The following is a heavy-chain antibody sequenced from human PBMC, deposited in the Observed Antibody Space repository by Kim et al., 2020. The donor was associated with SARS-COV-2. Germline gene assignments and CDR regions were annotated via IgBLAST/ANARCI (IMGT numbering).Heavy chain of an antibody. CDR2: IYPGDSDT. Sequence: GESLKISCKGSGYSFTSYWIGWVRQMPGKGLEWMGIIYPGDSDTRYSPSFQGQVTISADKSISTAYLQWSSLKASDTAMYYCARGPLPAAPYYYYYYGMDVWGQGTTVTVSS. CDR3: ARGPLPAAPYYYYYYGMDV. V-gene: IGHV5-51*01. CDR1: GYSFTSYW. D-gene: IGHD2-2*01. J-gene: IGHJ6*02.